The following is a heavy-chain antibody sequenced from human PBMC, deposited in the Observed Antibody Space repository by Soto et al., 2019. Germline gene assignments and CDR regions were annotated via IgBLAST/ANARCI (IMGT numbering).Heavy chain of an antibody. CDR2: IIPILGIA. J-gene: IGHJ5*02. V-gene: IGHV1-69*02. D-gene: IGHD5-12*01. CDR3: AHGRPEESRDGYRGGFDP. Sequence: QVQLVQSGAEVKKPGSSVKVSCKASGGTFSSYTISWVRQAPGQGLEWMGRIIPILGIANYAQKIQGRVTINADKSTSTAYMKLSSLRSEDTAVYYCAHGRPEESRDGYRGGFDPWGQGTLVTVSS. CDR1: GGTFSSYT.